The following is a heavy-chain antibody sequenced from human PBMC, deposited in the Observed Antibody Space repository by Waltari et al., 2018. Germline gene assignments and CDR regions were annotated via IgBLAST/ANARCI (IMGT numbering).Heavy chain of an antibody. CDR1: GLAFSSYW. J-gene: IGHJ4*02. D-gene: IGHD5-18*01. CDR2: IDNDGSGT. CDR3: SRSPAGYSRSDY. V-gene: IGHV3-74*01. Sequence: EVRLEESGGGLVQPGGSLRLACAASGLAFSSYWMHWVPQAPGKGLVWVSRIDNDGSGTTYADSVMGRFTISRDNAKNTVYLEMNSLRAEDTAVYYCSRSPAGYSRSDYWGKGTLVTVSS.